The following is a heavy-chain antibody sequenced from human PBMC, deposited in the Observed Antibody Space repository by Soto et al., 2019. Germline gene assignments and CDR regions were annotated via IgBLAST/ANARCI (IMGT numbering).Heavy chain of an antibody. D-gene: IGHD6-19*01. CDR3: AGMPYTSGLRFDP. CDR1: GDSYSISTYS. J-gene: IGHJ5*02. Sequence: SETLSLTCNMSGDSYSISTYSWSWIRQPPGKALQWIGFIYQSGVTSYNPSLASRVSISLDRSNSQCSLKLKSVTAADTAVYFCAGMPYTSGLRFDPWGPGTLVTVSS. CDR2: IYQSGVT. V-gene: IGHV4-30-2*01.